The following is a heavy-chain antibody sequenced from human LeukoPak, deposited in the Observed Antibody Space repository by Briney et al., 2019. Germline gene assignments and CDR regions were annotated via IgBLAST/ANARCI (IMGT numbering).Heavy chain of an antibody. V-gene: IGHV6-1*01. D-gene: IGHD6-6*01. Sequence: SQTPSLTCAISGDTVSSNSAAWNWIRQSPSRGLEWLGRTYYRSKWYTDYSVSVKSRITIIPDTSNNQYSLQLSSVTAADTAIYYCARDFSSSSTVYYCYYMDVWGKGTTVTVSS. CDR1: GDTVSSNSAA. CDR2: TYYRSKWYT. CDR3: ARDFSSSSTVYYCYYMDV. J-gene: IGHJ6*03.